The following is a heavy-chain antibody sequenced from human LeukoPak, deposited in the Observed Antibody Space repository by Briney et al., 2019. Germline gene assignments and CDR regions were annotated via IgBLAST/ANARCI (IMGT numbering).Heavy chain of an antibody. D-gene: IGHD3-9*01. CDR2: IIPIFGTA. Sequence: EASVKVSCKASGGTFSSYAISWVRQAPGQGLEWMGGIIPIFGTANYAQKFQGRVTITADKSTSTAYMELSSLRSEDTAVYYCARGVRYDILTGYYNNVYFDYWGQGTLVTVSS. CDR3: ARGVRYDILTGYYNNVYFDY. CDR1: GGTFSSYA. V-gene: IGHV1-69*06. J-gene: IGHJ4*02.